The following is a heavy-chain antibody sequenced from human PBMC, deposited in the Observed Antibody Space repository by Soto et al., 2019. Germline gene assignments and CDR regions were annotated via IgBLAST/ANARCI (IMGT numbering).Heavy chain of an antibody. CDR1: WFTLCSYL. Sequence: SGGAPRLSRAAPWFTLCSYLVSWVRQAPGKGLEWVANIKQDGSEKYYVDSVKGRFTISRDNAKNSLYLQMNSLRAEDTAVYYCARDRVDYWGQGTLVTVSS. CDR2: IKQDGSEK. J-gene: IGHJ4*02. V-gene: IGHV3-7*01. CDR3: ARDRVDY.